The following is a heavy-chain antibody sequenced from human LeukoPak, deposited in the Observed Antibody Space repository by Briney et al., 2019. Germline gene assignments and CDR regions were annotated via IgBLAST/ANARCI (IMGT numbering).Heavy chain of an antibody. CDR3: ARAGGSYYPGYFQH. V-gene: IGHV4-4*07. J-gene: IGHJ1*01. CDR2: SYTSWSS. D-gene: IGHD1-26*01. CDR1: GGSISSYY. Sequence: SETLPLTCTVSGGSISSYYWSWIRQPAGKGLEWIGRSYTSWSSNYNPSLTRRVTISVDTSKNQFSLKLSSVTAADTAVYYCARAGGSYYPGYFQHWGQGTLVTVSS.